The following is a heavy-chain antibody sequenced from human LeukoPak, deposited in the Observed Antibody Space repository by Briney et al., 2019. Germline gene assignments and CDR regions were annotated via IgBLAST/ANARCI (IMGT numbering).Heavy chain of an antibody. J-gene: IGHJ4*02. CDR2: IKEDGSEI. V-gene: IGHV3-7*01. D-gene: IGHD3-10*01. Sequence: GGSLRLSCTASGFTFSTYWMTWVRQVPGKGLERVANIKEDGSEIYYVDAVKGRFSISRDNAKTSLYLQMHSLSVEDTGLYYCVTDQTGRHPYFFDYGGQGTLVTVSS. CDR1: GFTFSTYW. CDR3: VTDQTGRHPYFFDY.